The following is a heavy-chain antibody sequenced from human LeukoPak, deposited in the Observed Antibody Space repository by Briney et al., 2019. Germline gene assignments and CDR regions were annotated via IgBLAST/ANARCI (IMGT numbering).Heavy chain of an antibody. D-gene: IGHD6-6*01. CDR3: ARRDSSSSSPRVDP. V-gene: IGHV4-39*01. CDR1: GGSISSSSYY. Sequence: PSETLSLTCTVSGGSISSSSYYWGWIRQPPGKGLEWIGSIYYSGSTYYNPSLKSRVTISVDASKNQFSLKLSSVTAADTAVYYCARRDSSSSSPRVDPWGQGTLVTVSS. J-gene: IGHJ5*02. CDR2: IYYSGST.